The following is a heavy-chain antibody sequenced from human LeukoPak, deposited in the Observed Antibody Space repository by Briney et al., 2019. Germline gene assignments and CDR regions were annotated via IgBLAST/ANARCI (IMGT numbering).Heavy chain of an antibody. CDR1: GGSFSGYY. V-gene: IGHV4-59*01. Sequence: PSETLSLTCAVYGGSFSGYYWSWIRQPPGKGLEWIGYIYYSGSTNYNPSLKSRVTISVDTSKNQFSLKLSSVTAADTAVYYCARTMTYYDFWSGSTKGWFDPWGQGTLVTVSS. J-gene: IGHJ5*02. D-gene: IGHD3-3*01. CDR2: IYYSGST. CDR3: ARTMTYYDFWSGSTKGWFDP.